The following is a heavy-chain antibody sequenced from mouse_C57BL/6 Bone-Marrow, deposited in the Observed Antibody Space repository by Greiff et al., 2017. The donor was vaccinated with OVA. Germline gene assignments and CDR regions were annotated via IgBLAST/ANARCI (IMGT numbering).Heavy chain of an antibody. V-gene: IGHV5-17*01. D-gene: IGHD3-2*02. CDR2: ISSGSSTI. J-gene: IGHJ2*01. CDR3: ATRSGY. CDR1: GFTFSDYG. Sequence: EVMLVESGGGLVKPGGSLKLSCAASGFTFSDYGMHWVRQAPEKGLEWVAYISSGSSTIYYADTVKGRFTISRDNAKNTLFLQMTSLRAEDKAKYDCATRSGYWGQGTTRTVSS.